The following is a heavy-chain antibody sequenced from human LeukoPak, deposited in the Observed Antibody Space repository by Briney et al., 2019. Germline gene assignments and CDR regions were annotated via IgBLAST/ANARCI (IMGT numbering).Heavy chain of an antibody. V-gene: IGHV3-23*01. Sequence: GGSLRLPCAASGFPFRIYAMSGVPQAPGKGLEWVSAISGSGGSTYYADSVKGRFTISRDNSKNTLYLQMNSLRAEDTAVYYCAKGDYYDSSGYDYWGQGTLVTVSS. CDR3: AKGDYYDSSGYDY. CDR1: GFPFRIYA. D-gene: IGHD3-22*01. CDR2: ISGSGGST. J-gene: IGHJ4*02.